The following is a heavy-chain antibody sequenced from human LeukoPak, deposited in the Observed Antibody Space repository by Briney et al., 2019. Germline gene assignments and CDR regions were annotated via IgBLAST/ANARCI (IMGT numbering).Heavy chain of an antibody. J-gene: IGHJ3*02. V-gene: IGHV3-30-3*01. Sequence: GGSLRLSCAASGFTFSSYAMHWVRQAPGKGLEWVAVISYDGSNKYYADSVKGRFTISRDNSKNTLCLQMNSLRAEDTAVYYCARGAPDIWGQGTMVTVSS. CDR1: GFTFSSYA. CDR2: ISYDGSNK. CDR3: ARGAPDI.